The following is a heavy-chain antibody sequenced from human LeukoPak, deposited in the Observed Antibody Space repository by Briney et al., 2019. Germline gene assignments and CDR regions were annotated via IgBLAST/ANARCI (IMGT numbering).Heavy chain of an antibody. V-gene: IGHV3-23*01. J-gene: IGHJ4*02. CDR2: ISGSGGST. Sequence: GGSLRLSCAASGFTFSSYAMSWVRQAPGKGLEWVSAISGSGGSTYYADSVKGRFTISRDNSKNTLYLQMNSLRAEDTAVYYCAEHPSMPRGPGYWGQGTLVTVSS. D-gene: IGHD3-10*01. CDR3: AEHPSMPRGPGY. CDR1: GFTFSSYA.